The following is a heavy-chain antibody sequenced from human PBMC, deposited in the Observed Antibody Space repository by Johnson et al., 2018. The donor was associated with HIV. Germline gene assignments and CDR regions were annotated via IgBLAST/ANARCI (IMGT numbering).Heavy chain of an antibody. CDR3: ARKKDAAFDI. CDR2: IYSGGST. J-gene: IGHJ3*02. Sequence: MQLVESGGGVVRPGGSLRLSCAASGFTVSSNYMSWVRQAPGKGLVWVSIIYSGGSTYYADSVRGRFTISRDNSKNTLYLQMNSLRADDTAVYYCARKKDAAFDIWGQGTMVTVSS. CDR1: GFTVSSNY. V-gene: IGHV3-66*02.